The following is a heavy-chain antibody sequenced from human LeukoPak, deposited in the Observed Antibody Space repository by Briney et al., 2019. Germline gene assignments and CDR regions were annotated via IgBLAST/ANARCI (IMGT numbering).Heavy chain of an antibody. Sequence: PGGSLRLSCAASGFTFSDYYMSWIRQAPGKGLEWIGYIYYSGSTNYNPSLKSRVTISVDTSKNQFSLKLSSVTAADTAVYYCARGVGSGWYRGSGYYFDYWGQGTLVTVSS. D-gene: IGHD6-19*01. V-gene: IGHV4-59*01. CDR2: IYYSGST. J-gene: IGHJ4*02. CDR3: ARGVGSGWYRGSGYYFDY. CDR1: GFTFSDYY.